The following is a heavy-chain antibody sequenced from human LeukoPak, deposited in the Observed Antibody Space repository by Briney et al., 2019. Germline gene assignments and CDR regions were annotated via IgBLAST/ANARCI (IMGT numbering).Heavy chain of an antibody. CDR1: GFTFSNYA. CDR3: AKAYISDILSNKWFDP. CDR2: ITGTGDGT. Sequence: PGGSLRLSCAASGFTFSNYAMSWVRQAPGKGLEWVSSITGTGDGTHYADSVKGRFTISRDNSNNTLYLQINTVRAEDTAVYYCAKAYISDILSNKWFDPWGQGTLVTVSS. J-gene: IGHJ5*02. V-gene: IGHV3-23*01. D-gene: IGHD2-21*01.